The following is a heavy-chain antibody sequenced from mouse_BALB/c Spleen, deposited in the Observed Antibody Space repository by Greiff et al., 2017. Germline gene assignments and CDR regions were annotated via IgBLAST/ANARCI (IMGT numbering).Heavy chain of an antibody. CDR3: ARTAVYAIDY. D-gene: IGHD1-2*01. CDR2: ISSGGSYT. J-gene: IGHJ4*01. V-gene: IGHV5-9-3*01. CDR1: GFTFSSYA. Sequence: EVKVVESGGGLVKPGGSLKLSCAASGFTFSSYAMSWVRQTPEKRLEWVATISSGGSYTYYPDSVKGRFTISRDNAKNTLYLQMSSLRSEDTAMYYCARTAVYAIDYWGQGTSVTVSS.